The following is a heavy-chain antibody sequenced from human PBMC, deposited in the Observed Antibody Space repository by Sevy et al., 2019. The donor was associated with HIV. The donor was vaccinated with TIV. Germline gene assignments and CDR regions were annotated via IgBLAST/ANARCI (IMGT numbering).Heavy chain of an antibody. J-gene: IGHJ6*02. Sequence: ASVMVSCKASGYTFSGYDINWVRQATGQGLEWMGWMNPDSGRRGYAPKFQGRVTMTTNTSIDTAYMELRRLRSEDSAVYYCARADLDSSTFFYYYGMDVWGQGTTVTVSS. CDR1: GYTFSGYD. CDR2: MNPDSGRR. V-gene: IGHV1-8*02. D-gene: IGHD6-13*01. CDR3: ARADLDSSTFFYYYGMDV.